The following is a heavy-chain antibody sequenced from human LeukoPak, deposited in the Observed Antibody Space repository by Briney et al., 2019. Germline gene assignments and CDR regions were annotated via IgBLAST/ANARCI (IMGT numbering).Heavy chain of an antibody. D-gene: IGHD5/OR15-5a*01. CDR1: GGTFSSYA. Sequence: ASVKVSCKASGGTFSSYAISWVRQAPGQGLEWMGGIIPIFGTANYAQKFQGRVTITADESTSTAYMELSSLRSEDTAVYYCARGGLGRPAVYYYYMDVWGKGTTVTVSS. CDR2: IIPIFGTA. V-gene: IGHV1-69*01. CDR3: ARGGLGRPAVYYYYMDV. J-gene: IGHJ6*03.